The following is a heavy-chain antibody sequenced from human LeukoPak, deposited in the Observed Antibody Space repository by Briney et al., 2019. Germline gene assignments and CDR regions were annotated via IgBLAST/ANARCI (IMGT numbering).Heavy chain of an antibody. J-gene: IGHJ3*02. CDR2: IYYSGST. V-gene: IGHV4-59*01. D-gene: IGHD3-22*01. CDR3: ARDKEYYYDSSGYGAFDI. Sequence: SETLSLTCTVSGGSMSSYYWSWIRQPPGKGLEWIGYIYYSGSTNYNPSLKSRVTISVDTSKNQFSLKLSSVTAADTAVYYCARDKEYYYDSSGYGAFDIWGQGTMVTVSS. CDR1: GGSMSSYY.